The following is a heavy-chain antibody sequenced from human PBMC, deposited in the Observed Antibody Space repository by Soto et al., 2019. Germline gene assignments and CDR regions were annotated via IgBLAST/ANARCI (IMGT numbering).Heavy chain of an antibody. CDR2: ISGHNGNT. CDR3: VVVVAATQYYFDY. Sequence: ASVKVSCKASGYSFTNYGISWVRQAPGQGLEWMGWISGHNGNTNYAQRLQGRVTMTTDTSTSTAYMELRSLRSDDTAVYYCVVVVAATQYYFDYWGQGTLVTVSS. V-gene: IGHV1-18*01. D-gene: IGHD2-15*01. J-gene: IGHJ4*02. CDR1: GYSFTNYG.